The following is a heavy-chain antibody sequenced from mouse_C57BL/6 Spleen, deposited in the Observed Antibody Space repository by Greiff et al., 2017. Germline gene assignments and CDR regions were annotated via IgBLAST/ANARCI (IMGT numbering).Heavy chain of an antibody. CDR1: GYTFTDYN. J-gene: IGHJ4*01. V-gene: IGHV1-18*01. D-gene: IGHD2-1*01. CDR3: ARGIYYGNYPYYYAMDY. CDR2: INPHNGGT. Sequence: VQLQQSGPELVKPGASVKIPCKASGYTFTDYNMDWVKQSHGKSLEWIGDINPHNGGTIHTQKFTGKATLPVDTSSSTAYMELRSLTAEDTAVYYCARGIYYGNYPYYYAMDYWGQGTSVTVAS.